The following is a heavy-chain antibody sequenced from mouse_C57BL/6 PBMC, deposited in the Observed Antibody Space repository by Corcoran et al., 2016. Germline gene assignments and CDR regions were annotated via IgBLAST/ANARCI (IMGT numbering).Heavy chain of an antibody. V-gene: IGHV1-80*01. CDR2: IYPGDGDT. CDR1: GYAFSSYW. Sequence: QVQLQQSGAELVKPGASVKISCKASGYAFSSYWMNWVKQRPGKGLEWIGQIYPGDGDTNYNGKFKGKATLTADKSSSTAYMQLSSLTSEDSAVYFCAREAYYSNFYYFDYWGQDTTLTVSS. J-gene: IGHJ2*01. CDR3: AREAYYSNFYYFDY. D-gene: IGHD2-5*01.